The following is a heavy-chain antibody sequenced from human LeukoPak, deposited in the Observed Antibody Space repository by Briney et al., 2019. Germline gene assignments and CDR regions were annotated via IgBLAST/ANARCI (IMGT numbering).Heavy chain of an antibody. Sequence: PSETLSLTCTVSGGSISSSSYYWGWIRQPPGKGLEWIGSIYYSGSTYYNPSLKSRVTISVDTSKNQFSLKLSSVTAADTAVYYCARGRGGYGNWFDPWGQGTLVTVSS. J-gene: IGHJ5*02. V-gene: IGHV4-39*07. CDR3: ARGRGGYGNWFDP. D-gene: IGHD3-22*01. CDR2: IYYSGST. CDR1: GGSISSSSYY.